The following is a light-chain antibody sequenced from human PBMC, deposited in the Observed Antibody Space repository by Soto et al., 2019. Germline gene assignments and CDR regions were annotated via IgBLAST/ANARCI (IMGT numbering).Light chain of an antibody. V-gene: IGLV1-40*01. Sequence: QSVLTQPPSVSGAPGQRVTISCTGSSSNIGAGYDVHWYQQLPGTAPKLLIYGNSNRPSGVPDRFSGSKSSTSASLAITGLQAEDEADYYCQSYDSSLGVVFGGGTKVTVL. CDR3: QSYDSSLGVV. J-gene: IGLJ2*01. CDR2: GNS. CDR1: SSNIGAGYD.